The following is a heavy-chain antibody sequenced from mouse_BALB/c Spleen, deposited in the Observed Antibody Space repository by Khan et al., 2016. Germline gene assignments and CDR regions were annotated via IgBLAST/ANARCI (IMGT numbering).Heavy chain of an antibody. D-gene: IGHD1-1*01. CDR1: GYSITSDYA. CDR3: ASDYYGSSYFDY. Sequence: EVKLLESGPGLVKPSQSLSLTCTVTGYSITSDYAWNWIRQFPGNKLEWMGYISYSGSTSYNPSLKSRISITRDTSKNQFFLQLNSVTTEDTATYYCASDYYGSSYFDYWGQGTTLTVSS. J-gene: IGHJ2*01. CDR2: ISYSGST. V-gene: IGHV3-2*02.